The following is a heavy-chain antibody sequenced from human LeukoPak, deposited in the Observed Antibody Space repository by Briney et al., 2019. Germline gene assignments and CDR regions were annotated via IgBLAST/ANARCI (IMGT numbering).Heavy chain of an antibody. J-gene: IGHJ2*01. CDR1: GGSISSGGYS. D-gene: IGHD4-11*01. V-gene: IGHV4-30-2*01. CDR2: IYHSGST. Sequence: SETLSLTCAVSGGSISSGGYSWSWIRQPPGQGLEWIGYIYHSGSTYYNPSLKSRVTISVDRSKNQFSLKLSSVTAADTAVYYCARGDSNPLNWYFDLWGRGTLVTVSS. CDR3: ARGDSNPLNWYFDL.